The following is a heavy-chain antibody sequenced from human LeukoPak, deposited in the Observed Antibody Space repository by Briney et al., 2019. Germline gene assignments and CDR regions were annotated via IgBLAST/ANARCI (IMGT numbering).Heavy chain of an antibody. CDR1: GGSISSYY. J-gene: IGHJ4*02. Sequence: SETLSLTCTVSGGSISSYYWSWIRQPPGKGLEWIGYIYYSGSTNYNPSLKSRVTISVDTSKNQFSLKLSSVTAADTAVYYCAGVGTYGSGSYFSWLDYWGQGTLVTVSS. CDR2: IYYSGST. CDR3: AGVGTYGSGSYFSWLDY. D-gene: IGHD3-10*01. V-gene: IGHV4-59*01.